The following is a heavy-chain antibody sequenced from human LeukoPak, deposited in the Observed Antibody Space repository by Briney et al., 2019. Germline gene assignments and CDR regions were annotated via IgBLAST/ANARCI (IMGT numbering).Heavy chain of an antibody. CDR3: AKGVGLWFGELLSPLLGAEYFQH. V-gene: IGHV1-69*05. CDR1: GGTFSSYA. J-gene: IGHJ1*01. CDR2: IIPIFGTA. D-gene: IGHD3-10*01. Sequence: SVKVSCKASGGTFSSYAISWVRQAPGQGLEWMGGIIPIFGTANYAQKFQGRVTITTDESTSTAYMELSSLRSEDTAVYYCAKGVGLWFGELLSPLLGAEYFQHWGQGTLVTVSS.